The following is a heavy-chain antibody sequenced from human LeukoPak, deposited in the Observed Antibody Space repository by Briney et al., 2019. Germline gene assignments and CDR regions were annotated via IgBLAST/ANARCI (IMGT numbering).Heavy chain of an antibody. V-gene: IGHV4-59*01. J-gene: IGHJ6*02. CDR2: IYYSGST. CDR1: GDSISSYY. Sequence: KPSETLSLTCTVSGDSISSYYWNWIRQPPGKGLEWIGYIYYSGSTDYNPSLKSRVTISVDTSKNQFSLNLSSVTAADTAVYYCARQRITMVRGVPRYHYGMDVWGQGTTVTVSS. D-gene: IGHD3-10*01. CDR3: ARQRITMVRGVPRYHYGMDV.